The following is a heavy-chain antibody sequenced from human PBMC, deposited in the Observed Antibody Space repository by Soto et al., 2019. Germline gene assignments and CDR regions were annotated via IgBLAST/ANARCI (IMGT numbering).Heavy chain of an antibody. CDR3: ARGGSLYWYFDL. Sequence: ASVKVSCKASGYTFTSYAMHWVRQAPGQRLEWMGWINAGNGNTKYSQKYQGRVTITRDTSACTAYMELSSLRSEDTAVYYCARGGSLYWYFDLWGRGTLVTVSS. J-gene: IGHJ2*01. CDR1: GYTFTSYA. D-gene: IGHD1-26*01. V-gene: IGHV1-3*01. CDR2: INAGNGNT.